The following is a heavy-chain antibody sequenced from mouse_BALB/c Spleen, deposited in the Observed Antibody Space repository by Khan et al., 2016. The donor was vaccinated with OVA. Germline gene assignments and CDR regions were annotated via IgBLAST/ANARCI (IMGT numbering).Heavy chain of an antibody. CDR3: ARLAYYYNSEGFAY. V-gene: IGHV5-6*01. Sequence: EVQGVESGGDFVRPGGSLKLSCAASGFIFSTYGMSWVRQTPDKRLEWIATINTGGAYTYYPDSVKGRFTISRDNAKNTLYLQLSSLKSEDTAIYYCARLAYYYNSEGFAYWGQGTLVTVSA. J-gene: IGHJ3*01. CDR1: GFIFSTYG. D-gene: IGHD1-1*01. CDR2: INTGGAYT.